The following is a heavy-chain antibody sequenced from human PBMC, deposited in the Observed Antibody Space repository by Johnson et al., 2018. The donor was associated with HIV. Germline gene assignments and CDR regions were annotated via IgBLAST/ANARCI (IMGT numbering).Heavy chain of an antibody. J-gene: IGHJ3*02. CDR3: ARGAVGGTTDAFDI. CDR2: ISYDGSNK. CDR1: GFTFSSYA. Sequence: QVQLVESGGGLVQPGGSLRLSCAASGFTFSSYAMHWVRQAPGKGLEWVAVISYDGSNKYYADSVKGRFTISRDNSKNTLYLQMNSLRAEDTAVYYCARGAVGGTTDAFDIWGQGTMVTVSS. V-gene: IGHV3-30*04. D-gene: IGHD1-26*01.